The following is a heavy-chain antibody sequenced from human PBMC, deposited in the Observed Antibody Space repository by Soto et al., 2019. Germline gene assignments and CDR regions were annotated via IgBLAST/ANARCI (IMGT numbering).Heavy chain of an antibody. V-gene: IGHV3-15*01. CDR1: GLTFNNAL. CDR2: IRSKSDGGTT. Sequence: PGGSLRLSCVASGLTFNNALMNWVRQAPGKGLEWVGRIRSKSDGGTTDYAAPVKGRFTISRDDSKNMVDLQMSSLKTEDTAIYYCTTYSGAAFEYWGQGALVTVS. J-gene: IGHJ4*02. D-gene: IGHD1-26*01. CDR3: TTYSGAAFEY.